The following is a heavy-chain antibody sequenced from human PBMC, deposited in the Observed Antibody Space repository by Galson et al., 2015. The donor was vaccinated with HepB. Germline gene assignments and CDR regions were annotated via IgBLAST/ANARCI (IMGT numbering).Heavy chain of an antibody. Sequence: SLRLSCAASGFTFRSYDMHWVRQTTGRGLEWVSAIGTDANTYYPASVKGRFTISRENDKSSLFLQMNNLRAGDTAVYYCARGPGPDDDGMDVWGQGATVTVSS. D-gene: IGHD1-1*01. J-gene: IGHJ6*02. V-gene: IGHV3-13*01. CDR1: GFTFRSYD. CDR3: ARGPGPDDDGMDV. CDR2: IGTDANT.